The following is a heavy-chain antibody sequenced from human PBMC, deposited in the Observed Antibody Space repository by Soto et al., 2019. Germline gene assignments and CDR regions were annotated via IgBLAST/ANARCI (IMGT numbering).Heavy chain of an antibody. J-gene: IGHJ3*02. D-gene: IGHD3-3*01. Sequence: GASVKVSCKASGYTFTSYDINWVRQATGQGLEWMGWMNPNSGNTGYAQKFQGRVTMTRNTSISTAYMELSSLRSEDTAVYYCARAKASKLRFLEWPTIDAFDIWGQGTMVTVSS. CDR1: GYTFTSYD. CDR2: MNPNSGNT. CDR3: ARAKASKLRFLEWPTIDAFDI. V-gene: IGHV1-8*01.